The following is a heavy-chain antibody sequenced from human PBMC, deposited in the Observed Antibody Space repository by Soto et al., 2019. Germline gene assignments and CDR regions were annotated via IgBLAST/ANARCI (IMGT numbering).Heavy chain of an antibody. CDR2: INPNSGGT. CDR1: GYTFTDYY. D-gene: IGHD1-7*01. Sequence: GASVKVSCKASGYTFTDYYMHWVRQAPGQGLEWMGWINPNSGGTNYAQEFQGRVTMTRDTSISTAYMELSRLRSDDTAVYYCARKLELRGSYYYYYDMDVWGQGTTVTVSS. J-gene: IGHJ6*02. V-gene: IGHV1-2*02. CDR3: ARKLELRGSYYYYYDMDV.